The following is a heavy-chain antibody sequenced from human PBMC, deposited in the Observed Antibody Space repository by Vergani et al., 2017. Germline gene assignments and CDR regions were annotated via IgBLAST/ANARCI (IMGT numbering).Heavy chain of an antibody. Sequence: EVQLVQSGAEVKTPGESLRISCKGSGYSFTSYWISWVRQMPGKGLEWMGRIDPSDSYTNYSPSFQGHVTISADKSISTAYLQWSSLKASDTAMYYCARGYYYGSGEGFLDYWGQGTLVTVSS. CDR1: GYSFTSYW. V-gene: IGHV5-10-1*03. J-gene: IGHJ4*02. CDR2: IDPSDSYT. D-gene: IGHD3-10*01. CDR3: ARGYYYGSGEGFLDY.